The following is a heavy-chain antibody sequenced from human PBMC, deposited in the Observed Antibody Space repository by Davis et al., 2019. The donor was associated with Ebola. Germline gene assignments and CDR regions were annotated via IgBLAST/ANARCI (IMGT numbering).Heavy chain of an antibody. CDR3: AIPGGSSSWYGGFDY. CDR2: IKKDGSEE. J-gene: IGHJ4*02. CDR1: GFTFSSYA. V-gene: IGHV3-7*03. D-gene: IGHD6-13*01. Sequence: GGSLRLSCAASGFTFSSYAMSWVRQAPGKGLEWVANIKKDGSEEYYVDSVKGRFTISRDNAKNSLYLQMNSLRAEDTAVYYCAIPGGSSSWYGGFDYWGQGTLVTVSS.